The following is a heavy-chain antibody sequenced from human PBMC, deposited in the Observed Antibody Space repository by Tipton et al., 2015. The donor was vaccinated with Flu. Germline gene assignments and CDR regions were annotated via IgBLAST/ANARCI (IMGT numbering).Heavy chain of an antibody. V-gene: IGHV4-61*08. CDR1: GGSVRSSAYC. J-gene: IGHJ4*02. CDR2: NYCNGNN. Sequence: TLSLTCTVSGGSVRSSAYCWSWIRQPPGKGLEGIAYNYCNGNNNYNPPLKSRVTVAVDTSKNQFSLKLTPVTAADTAIYFFARDNMGSLDYWGQGLLVTVSS. D-gene: IGHD1-26*01. CDR3: ARDNMGSLDY.